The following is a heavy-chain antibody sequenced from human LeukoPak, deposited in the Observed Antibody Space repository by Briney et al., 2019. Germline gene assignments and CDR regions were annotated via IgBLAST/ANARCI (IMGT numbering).Heavy chain of an antibody. D-gene: IGHD6-19*01. CDR1: GYTFTSYG. J-gene: IGHJ5*02. CDR3: ARDRDSSGWPNWFDP. CDR2: ISAYNGNT. V-gene: IGHV1-18*01. Sequence: ASVKVSCKASGYTFTSYGISWVRQAPGQGLEWMAWISAYNGNTNYAQKLQGRVTKTTDTSTSTAYMELRSLRSDDTAVYYCARDRDSSGWPNWFDPWAREPWSPSPQ.